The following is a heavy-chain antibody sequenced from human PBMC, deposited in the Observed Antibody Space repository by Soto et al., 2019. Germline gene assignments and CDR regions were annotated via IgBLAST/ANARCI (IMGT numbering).Heavy chain of an antibody. CDR3: ARDLRVATIYLQTQGAIWFDP. J-gene: IGHJ5*02. CDR1: GFTFSSYS. CDR2: ISSSSSYI. D-gene: IGHD5-12*01. V-gene: IGHV3-21*01. Sequence: GGFLRLSCAASGFTFSSYSMNWVRQAPGKGLEWVSSISSSSSYIYYADSVKGRFTISRDNAKNSLYLQMNSLRAEDTAVYYCARDLRVATIYLQTQGAIWFDPWGQGTLVTVSS.